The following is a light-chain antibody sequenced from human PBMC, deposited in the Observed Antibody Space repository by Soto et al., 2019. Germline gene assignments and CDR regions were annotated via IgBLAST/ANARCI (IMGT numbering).Light chain of an antibody. V-gene: IGLV2-8*01. CDR2: EVS. CDR3: SSYASSNAVV. J-gene: IGLJ2*01. Sequence: QSALTQPPSASGSPGQSVTISCTGTSSDVGGYNYVSWYQQHPGKAPKLMIYEVSKRPSGVPDRFSGSKSGNTASLTVSGLQAEEEADYYCSSYASSNAVVFGGETKLTVL. CDR1: SSDVGGYNY.